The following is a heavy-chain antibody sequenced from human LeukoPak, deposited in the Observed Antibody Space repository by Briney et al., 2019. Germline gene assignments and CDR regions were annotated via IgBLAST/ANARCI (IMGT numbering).Heavy chain of an antibody. CDR2: IYYSGST. D-gene: IGHD2-2*01. Sequence: KPSETLSLTCTVSGGSISSSSYYWGWIRQPPGKGLEWIGSIYYSGSTHYNPSLKSRVTISVDTSKNQFSLRLSSVTAADTAVYYCARQTIVVVEVGWFDPWGQGTLVTVSP. J-gene: IGHJ5*02. V-gene: IGHV4-39*01. CDR1: GGSISSSSYY. CDR3: ARQTIVVVEVGWFDP.